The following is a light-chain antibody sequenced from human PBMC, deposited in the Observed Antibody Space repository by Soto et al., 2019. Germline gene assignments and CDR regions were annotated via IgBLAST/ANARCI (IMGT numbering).Light chain of an antibody. J-gene: IGLJ2*01. CDR2: ETT. CDR3: CSYAPSSTVI. Sequence: QSALTQPASVSGSPGQSITISCTGTSSDVGTYNLVSWYQQHPGKAPKLMIYETTKRPSGVSARFSGSKSGNTASLTISGLQAEDEADCHCCSYAPSSTVIFGGGTKLTVL. V-gene: IGLV2-23*01. CDR1: SSDVGTYNL.